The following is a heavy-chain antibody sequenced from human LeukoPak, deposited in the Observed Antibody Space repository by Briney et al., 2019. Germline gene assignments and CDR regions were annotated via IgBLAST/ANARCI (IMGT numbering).Heavy chain of an antibody. CDR2: LRPSGGST. J-gene: IGHJ6*03. D-gene: IGHD1-26*01. Sequence: ASVKVSCKASGYIFTTHFIHWVRQAPGQGLEWMEVLRPSGGSTTYAQNFQGRVSMTRDMSTMTVYMEVSSLRSEDTAVYYCARGGSRHYFMDVWGKGTTVTVSS. CDR3: ARGGSRHYFMDV. CDR1: GYIFTTHF. V-gene: IGHV1-46*01.